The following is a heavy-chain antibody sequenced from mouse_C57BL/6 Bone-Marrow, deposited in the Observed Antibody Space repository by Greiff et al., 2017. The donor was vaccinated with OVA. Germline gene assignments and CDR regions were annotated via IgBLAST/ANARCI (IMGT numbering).Heavy chain of an antibody. CDR1: GYTFTTYS. Sequence: QVQLQQSGAELVKPGASVKMSCKASGYTFTTYSIEWMKQNHRKSLEWIGKFYPYNDDTKYNEKFKGKATLTVDKSSSTAYLELSRLTSDDAAFYYCARRRSRGYFDYWGQGTTLTVSS. CDR2: FYPYNDDT. CDR3: ARRRSRGYFDY. J-gene: IGHJ2*01. V-gene: IGHV1-47*01. D-gene: IGHD1-1*01.